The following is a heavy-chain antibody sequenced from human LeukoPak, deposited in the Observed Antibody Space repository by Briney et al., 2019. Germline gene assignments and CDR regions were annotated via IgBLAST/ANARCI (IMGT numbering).Heavy chain of an antibody. Sequence: SETLSLTCAVYGGSFSGYYWRWIRQPPGRGLEWIGEINHSGSTNYNPSLKSRVTISVDASRNQFSLKLSSVTAADTAVYYCARDRRGRSSRGFDPWGQGTLVTVSS. CDR1: GGSFSGYY. CDR2: INHSGST. V-gene: IGHV4-34*01. J-gene: IGHJ5*02. CDR3: ARDRRGRSSRGFDP. D-gene: IGHD6-13*01.